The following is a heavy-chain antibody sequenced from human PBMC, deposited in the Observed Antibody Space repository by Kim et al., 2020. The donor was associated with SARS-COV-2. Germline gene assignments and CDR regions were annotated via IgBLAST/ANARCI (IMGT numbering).Heavy chain of an antibody. V-gene: IGHV1-3*01. J-gene: IGHJ6*02. CDR2: INAGNGNT. CDR1: GYIFTSYA. Sequence: ASVKVSCKASGYIFTSYAIHWVRQAPGQRLEWMGWINAGNGNTKYSQNFQDRVTITRDTSASAAYMELSSLKSEDTASYYCARYTYAAYYYYGMDVWGQGTTVTVSS. D-gene: IGHD5-18*01. CDR3: ARYTYAAYYYYGMDV.